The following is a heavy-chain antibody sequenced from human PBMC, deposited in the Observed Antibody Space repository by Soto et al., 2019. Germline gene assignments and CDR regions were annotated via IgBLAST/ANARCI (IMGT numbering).Heavy chain of an antibody. CDR1: GGTFSSYA. CDR3: ARVAHIVVVTATNNWFDP. D-gene: IGHD2-21*02. Sequence: ASVKVSCKASGGTFSSYAISWVRQAPGQGLEWMGGIIPIFGTANYAQKFQGRVTITADESTSTAYMELSSLRSEDTAVYYCARVAHIVVVTATNNWFDPWGQGTLSPSPQ. CDR2: IIPIFGTA. J-gene: IGHJ5*02. V-gene: IGHV1-69*13.